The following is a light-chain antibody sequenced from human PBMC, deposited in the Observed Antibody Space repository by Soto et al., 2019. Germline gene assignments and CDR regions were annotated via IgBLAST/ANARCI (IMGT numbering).Light chain of an antibody. CDR3: CLYAGSYASV. V-gene: IGLV2-11*01. J-gene: IGLJ1*01. CDR1: SSDVGGYNY. CDR2: DVS. Sequence: QSALTQPRSVSGSPGQSVTISCTGTSSDVGGYNYVSWYQQHPGKAPKLMISDVSKRPSGVPDRFSGSKSGNTASLTISGLQAEDEADYDCCLYAGSYASVFGTGTKLTVL.